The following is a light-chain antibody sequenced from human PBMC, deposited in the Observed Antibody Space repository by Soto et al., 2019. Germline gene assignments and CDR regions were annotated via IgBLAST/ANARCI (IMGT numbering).Light chain of an antibody. CDR1: QSVGRN. J-gene: IGKJ2*01. V-gene: IGKV3-15*01. CDR3: QQKNTGRYT. CDR2: GTS. Sequence: EIVMTQSPVALSVSPGERAALSCRASQSVGRNFAWYQQRPGQAPRVLIYGTSTRATGVPARFSGSGSGTDFTLTIRSLQSEDLAVYYCQQKNTGRYTFGQGTRREIK.